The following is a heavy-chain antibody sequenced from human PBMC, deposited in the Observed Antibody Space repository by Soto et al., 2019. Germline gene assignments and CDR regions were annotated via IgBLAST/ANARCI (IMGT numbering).Heavy chain of an antibody. D-gene: IGHD2-21*02. CDR1: GVSITHHY. V-gene: IGHV4-59*11. J-gene: IGHJ5*02. CDR3: ARREGDGFGLNL. CDR2: IYYSVTG. Sequence: QVQLQASGPGVVKPTETLSLTCTVSGVSITHHYWGWIRQPPGKGLEWIGRIYYSVTGTYNPALESRVTMSVDTSKNQVSLRMTSATAADPAVYYCARREGDGFGLNLWGQGALVTVSS.